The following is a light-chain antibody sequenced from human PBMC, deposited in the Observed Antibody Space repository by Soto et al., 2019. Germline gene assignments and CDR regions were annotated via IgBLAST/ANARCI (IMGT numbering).Light chain of an antibody. V-gene: IGLV1-40*01. J-gene: IGLJ3*02. CDR3: QSYDSSLSGSL. Sequence: QSALTQSPSVSGAPGQRVTISCTGSSSNIGAGYDVHWYQQLPGTAPKLLIYDDNSRPSGVPDRFSGSKSGTSASLVITGLQAEDEADYYCQSYDSSLSGSLFGGGTKLPVL. CDR1: SSNIGAGYD. CDR2: DDN.